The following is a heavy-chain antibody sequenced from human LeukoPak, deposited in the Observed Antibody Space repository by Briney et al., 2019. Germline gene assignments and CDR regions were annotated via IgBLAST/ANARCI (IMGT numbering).Heavy chain of an antibody. CDR1: GYTFTSYG. J-gene: IGHJ4*02. CDR3: ARDLPPSLYYYDSSGYYDKFDY. CDR2: ISAYNGNT. Sequence: GASVNVSCKASGYTFTSYGISWVRQAPGQGLEWMGWISAYNGNTNYAQKLQGRVTMTTDTSTSTAYMELRSLRSDDTAVYYCARDLPPSLYYYDSSGYYDKFDYWGQGTLVTVSS. V-gene: IGHV1-18*01. D-gene: IGHD3-22*01.